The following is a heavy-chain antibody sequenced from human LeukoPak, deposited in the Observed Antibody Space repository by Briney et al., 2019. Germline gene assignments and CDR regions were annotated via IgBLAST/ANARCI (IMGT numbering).Heavy chain of an antibody. CDR3: ARDRVVVPAAVANNWFDP. Sequence: SETLSLTCTVSGGSISSYYWSWVRQPAGKGLEWIGRIYTSGSTNYNPSLKSRVTMSVDTSKNQFSLKLSSVTAADTAVYYCARDRVVVPAAVANNWFDPWGQGTLVTVSS. J-gene: IGHJ5*02. V-gene: IGHV4-4*07. D-gene: IGHD2-2*01. CDR1: GGSISSYY. CDR2: IYTSGST.